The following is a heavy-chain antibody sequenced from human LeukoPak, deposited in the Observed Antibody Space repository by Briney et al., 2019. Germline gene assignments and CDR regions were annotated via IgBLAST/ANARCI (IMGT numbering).Heavy chain of an antibody. J-gene: IGHJ5*02. CDR1: GYTLASYG. D-gene: IGHD2-8*01. Sequence: ASVKVSCKASGYTLASYGVTWVRQAPGQGPEWMAWISVYSGNTEYAQKFQDRVTLTADTPTSTVYMELRSLRSDDTAVYYCARDGWSLGPWGQGTLVTVSS. CDR2: ISVYSGNT. V-gene: IGHV1-18*01. CDR3: ARDGWSLGP.